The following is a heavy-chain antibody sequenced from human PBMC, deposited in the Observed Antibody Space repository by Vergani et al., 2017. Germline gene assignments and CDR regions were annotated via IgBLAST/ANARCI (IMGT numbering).Heavy chain of an antibody. Sequence: QVQLVQSGAEVKKPGSSVKVSCKASGGTFSSYAISWVRQAPGQGLEWMGGIIPIFGTANYAQKFQGRVTITADESTSTAYMELSSLRSEDTAVYYCARYPPTMVRGVIITTGGMVVWGQGTTVTVSS. D-gene: IGHD3-10*01. CDR2: IIPIFGTA. V-gene: IGHV1-69*01. CDR3: ARYPPTMVRGVIITTGGMVV. CDR1: GGTFSSYA. J-gene: IGHJ6*02.